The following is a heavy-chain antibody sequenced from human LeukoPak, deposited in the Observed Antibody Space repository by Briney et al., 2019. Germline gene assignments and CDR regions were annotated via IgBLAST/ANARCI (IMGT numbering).Heavy chain of an antibody. D-gene: IGHD3-10*01. CDR2: ISSSSSYI. J-gene: IGHJ4*02. CDR1: GFTFSSYS. V-gene: IGHV3-21*01. CDR3: ARDTGFGEFHLDY. Sequence: PGGSLRLSCAASGFTFSSYSMNWVRQARGKGLEWVSSISSSSSYIYYADSVKGRFTISRDNAKNSLYLQMNSLRAEDTAVYYCARDTGFGEFHLDYWGQGTLVTVSS.